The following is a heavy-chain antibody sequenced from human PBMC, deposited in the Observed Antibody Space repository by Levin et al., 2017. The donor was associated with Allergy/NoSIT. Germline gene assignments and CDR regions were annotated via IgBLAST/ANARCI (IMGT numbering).Heavy chain of an antibody. CDR1: GYTFTGYY. D-gene: IGHD2-2*01. CDR2: INPNSGGT. J-gene: IGHJ6*02. Sequence: GASVKVSCKASGYTFTGYYMHWVRQAPGQGLEWMGWINPNSGGTNYAQKFQGWVTMTRDTSISTAYMELSRLRSDDTAVYYCARGGTVVPAAPIYYYYGMDVWGQGTTVTVSS. CDR3: ARGGTVVPAAPIYYYYGMDV. V-gene: IGHV1-2*04.